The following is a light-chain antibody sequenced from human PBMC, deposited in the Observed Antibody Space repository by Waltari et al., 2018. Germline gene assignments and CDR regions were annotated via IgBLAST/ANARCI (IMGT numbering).Light chain of an antibody. CDR3: QQRRRWLLT. J-gene: IGKJ4*02. CDR1: QPVDTY. V-gene: IGKV3-11*01. CDR2: DTS. Sequence: EIVLTQSPATRSLSPGERATLSCRANQPVDTYLAWYHQRPGPAPRLLISDTSNRATAIPERISGSESETDFAHTFSCLEPEDFAVYYCQQRRRWLLTFGGGSKVEI.